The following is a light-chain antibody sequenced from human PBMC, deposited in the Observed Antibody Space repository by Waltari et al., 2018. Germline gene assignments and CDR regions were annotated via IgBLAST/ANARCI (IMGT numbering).Light chain of an antibody. CDR2: SNN. CDR1: SSNIGSNY. Sequence: QSVLTQPPSASGTPGQRVTISCSGSSSNIGSNYVYWYQQLPGTAPKLLIYSNNQRPSGVPDRFSGSKSDTSASRAISGLRSEDEADYYCAAWDDSLSGVVFGGGTKLTVL. J-gene: IGLJ2*01. CDR3: AAWDDSLSGVV. V-gene: IGLV1-47*02.